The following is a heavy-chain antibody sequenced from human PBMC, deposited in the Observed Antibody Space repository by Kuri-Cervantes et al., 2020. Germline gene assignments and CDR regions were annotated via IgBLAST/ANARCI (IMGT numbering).Heavy chain of an antibody. CDR2: INWDGHKT. V-gene: IGHV3-20*04. Sequence: GESLKISCAASGFTFDDYGMSWVRQVPGKGLDWVAGINWDGHKTGYGDSVKGRFTISRDNAKNSLYLQMNSLRAEDTALYYCARGASPTGSYLYFYYHIDVWGKGTTVTVSS. CDR3: ARGASPTGSYLYFYYHIDV. J-gene: IGHJ6*03. CDR1: GFTFDDYG. D-gene: IGHD1-26*01.